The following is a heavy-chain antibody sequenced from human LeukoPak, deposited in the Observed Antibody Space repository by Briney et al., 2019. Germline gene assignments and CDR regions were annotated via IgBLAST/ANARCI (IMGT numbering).Heavy chain of an antibody. CDR3: ARDIYDFWSGYWPN. J-gene: IGHJ4*02. V-gene: IGHV4-61*02. CDR1: GGSISSGSYY. Sequence: SETLSLTCTVSGGSISSGSYYWSWIRQPAGKGLEWIGRIYTSGSTNYNPSLKSRVTISVDTSKNQFSLKLSSVTAADTAVYYCARDIYDFWSGYWPNWGQGTLVTVSS. CDR2: IYTSGST. D-gene: IGHD3-3*01.